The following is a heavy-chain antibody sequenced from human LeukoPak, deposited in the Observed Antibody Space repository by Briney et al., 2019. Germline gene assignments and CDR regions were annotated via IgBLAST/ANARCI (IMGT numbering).Heavy chain of an antibody. Sequence: SETLSLTCTVSGGSISSSSYYWGWIRQPPGKGLEWIATIYYSGSTYYNPSLKSRVTISVDTSKNQFSLKLSSVTAADTAVYYCARGFGSSHDAFDIWGQGTMVTVSS. CDR3: ARGFGSSHDAFDI. D-gene: IGHD6-13*01. CDR2: IYYSGST. CDR1: GGSISSSSYY. V-gene: IGHV4-39*07. J-gene: IGHJ3*02.